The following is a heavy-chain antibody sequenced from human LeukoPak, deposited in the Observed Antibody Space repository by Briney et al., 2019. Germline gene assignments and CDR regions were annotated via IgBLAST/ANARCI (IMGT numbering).Heavy chain of an antibody. CDR2: ISSSSSYI. J-gene: IGHJ3*02. V-gene: IGHV3-21*01. Sequence: PGGSLRLSCAASGFTFGSYSMNWVRQAPGKGLEWVSSISSSSSYIYYADSEKGRFTISRDNAKNSLYLQMNSLRAEDTAVYYCARGPDAFDIWGQGAMVTVSS. CDR1: GFTFGSYS. CDR3: ARGPDAFDI.